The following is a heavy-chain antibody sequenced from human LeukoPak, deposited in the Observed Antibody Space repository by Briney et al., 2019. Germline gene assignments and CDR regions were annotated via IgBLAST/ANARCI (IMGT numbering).Heavy chain of an antibody. D-gene: IGHD3-22*01. CDR3: SRLLDNDISGDPDTFDV. J-gene: IGHJ3*01. CDR1: GGSLSGHY. V-gene: IGHV4-59*11. Sequence: PSETLSDTCTVSGGSLSGHYCSWIRQPPGKRLEWTGYVSYTGRTKYNPSLQSRVTISIDTSKSQFSLKLTSVTSADTAVYSCSRLLDNDISGDPDTFDVWGQGTTVIVSS. CDR2: VSYTGRT.